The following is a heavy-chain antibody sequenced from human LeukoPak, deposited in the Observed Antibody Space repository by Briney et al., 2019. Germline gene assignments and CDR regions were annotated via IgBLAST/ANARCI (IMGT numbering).Heavy chain of an antibody. CDR1: GGTFSSYA. Sequence: ASVMVSCKASGGTFSSYAISWVRQAPGQGLEWMGGIIPIFGTANYAQKFQGRVTITTDESTSTAYMELSSLRSEDTAVYYCARGAVAVPLAFDYWGQGTLVTVSS. V-gene: IGHV1-69*05. CDR2: IIPIFGTA. J-gene: IGHJ4*02. CDR3: ARGAVAVPLAFDY. D-gene: IGHD6-19*01.